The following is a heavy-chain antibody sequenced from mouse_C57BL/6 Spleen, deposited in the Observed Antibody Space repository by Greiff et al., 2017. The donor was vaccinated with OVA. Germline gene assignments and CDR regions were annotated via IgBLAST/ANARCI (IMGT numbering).Heavy chain of an antibody. CDR2: IYPGSGNT. J-gene: IGHJ2*01. CDR1: GYTFTDYY. D-gene: IGHD1-1*01. Sequence: QVQLQQSGAELVRPGASVKLSCKASGYTFTDYYINWVKQRPGQGLEWIARIYPGSGNTYYNEKFKGKATLTAEKSSSTAYMQLSSLTSEDSAVYFCARSAYYYGSSLDYWGQGTTLTVSS. V-gene: IGHV1-76*01. CDR3: ARSAYYYGSSLDY.